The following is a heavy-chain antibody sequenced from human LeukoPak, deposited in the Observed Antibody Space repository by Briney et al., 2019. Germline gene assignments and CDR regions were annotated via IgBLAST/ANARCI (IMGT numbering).Heavy chain of an antibody. CDR2: IKQDGSEK. Sequence: GGSLRLSCAASGFTFSNHWMSWVRQTPGKGLEWVAIIKQDGSEKYYVDSVKGRFTISRDNAKNSLFLQMNSLGAEDTAVYYCARDGDWSLNHWGQGTLLTVSS. V-gene: IGHV3-7*01. CDR3: ARDGDWSLNH. CDR1: GFTFSNHW. D-gene: IGHD2-21*02. J-gene: IGHJ5*02.